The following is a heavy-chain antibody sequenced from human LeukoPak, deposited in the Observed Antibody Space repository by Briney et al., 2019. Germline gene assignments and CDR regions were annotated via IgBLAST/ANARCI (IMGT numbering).Heavy chain of an antibody. D-gene: IGHD2-15*01. CDR1: GYTFTSYG. J-gene: IGHJ6*02. CDR2: IIPILGIA. Sequence: SVKVSCKASGYTFTSYGISWVRQAPGQGLEWMGRIIPILGIANYAQKFQGRVTITADKSTSTAYMELSSLRSEDTAVYYCASSYCSGGSCYFGDYYGMDVWGQGTTVTVSS. V-gene: IGHV1-69*04. CDR3: ASSYCSGGSCYFGDYYGMDV.